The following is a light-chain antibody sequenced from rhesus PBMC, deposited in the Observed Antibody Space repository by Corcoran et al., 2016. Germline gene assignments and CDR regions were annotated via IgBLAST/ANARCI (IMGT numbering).Light chain of an antibody. CDR1: QSISSW. CDR3: QQYSSSIT. J-gene: IGKJ4*01. Sequence: DIQMTQSPSSLSASVGDTVSITCRASQSISSWLSWYQQKPGKAPKLPIYKASTLQSGVPSRYSGSGSGKDFTLTISSLQSEDFATYYCQQYSSSITFGGRTKVEIK. CDR2: KAS. V-gene: IGKV1-22*01.